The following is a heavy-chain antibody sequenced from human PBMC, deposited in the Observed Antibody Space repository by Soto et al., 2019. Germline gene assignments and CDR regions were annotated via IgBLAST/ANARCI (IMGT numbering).Heavy chain of an antibody. CDR1: GYSFSSYW. CDR2: IYPDDSDT. Sequence: PGESLKISCKSSGYSFSSYWIAWVRLMPGKGLEWMGSIYPDDSDTKYSPSFQGQVTISADKSISAAYLQWSSLKASDTAIYYCARNSLTGYHNYYYSMDVWGQGTTVTVSS. V-gene: IGHV5-51*01. CDR3: ARNSLTGYHNYYYSMDV. J-gene: IGHJ6*02. D-gene: IGHD3-9*01.